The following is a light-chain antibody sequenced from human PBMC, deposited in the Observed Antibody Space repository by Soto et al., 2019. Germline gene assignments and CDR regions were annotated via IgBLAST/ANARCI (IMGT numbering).Light chain of an antibody. V-gene: IGLV7-43*01. CDR1: TGAVTSGYY. J-gene: IGLJ2*01. CDR2: STS. CDR3: LLYYGGAKGV. Sequence: QAVVTQEPSLTVSPGGTGTLTCASSTGAVTSGYYPNWFQQKPGQAPRALIYSTSNKHPWTPARFSGSLLGGKAALTLSGVQPEDEAEYYCLLYYGGAKGVFGGGTKLTVL.